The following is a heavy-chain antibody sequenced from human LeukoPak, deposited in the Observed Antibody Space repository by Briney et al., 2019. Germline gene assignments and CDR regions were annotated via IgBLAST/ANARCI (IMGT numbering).Heavy chain of an antibody. CDR1: GIIFSTYA. CDR2: ISGSSSGSTSIT. J-gene: IGHJ4*02. CDR3: ARDFWSGYYTED. D-gene: IGHD3-3*01. Sequence: PGGSLRLSCEFSGIIFSTYAMNWVRQAPGKGLEWISYISGSSSGSTSITQYADSVKGRSTISRDNAKNSLHLQMDSLSAEDTAVYYCARDFWSGYYTEDWGQGALVIVSS. V-gene: IGHV3-48*04.